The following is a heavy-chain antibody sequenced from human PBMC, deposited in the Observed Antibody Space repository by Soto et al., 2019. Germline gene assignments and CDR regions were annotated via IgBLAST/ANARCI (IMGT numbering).Heavy chain of an antibody. V-gene: IGHV3-48*01. Sequence: EVQLVESGGGLVQRGGSLRLSCAASGLTFSSYSMNWVRQAPGKGLEWVSYISSSSSTIYYADSVKGRFTISRDNAKNSRYLQMNSLRAEDTAVYYCAVGEESRYYYYGMDVWGQGTTVTVSS. CDR1: GLTFSSYS. J-gene: IGHJ6*02. CDR3: AVGEESRYYYYGMDV. CDR2: ISSSSSTI.